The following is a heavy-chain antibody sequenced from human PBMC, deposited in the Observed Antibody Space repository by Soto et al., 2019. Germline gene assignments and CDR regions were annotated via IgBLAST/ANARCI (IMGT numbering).Heavy chain of an antibody. Sequence: GGSLRLSCAASGFTFSSYSMNWVRQAPGKGLEWVSSISSRSSYKYYADSVKGRFTISRDNAKNSLYLQMNSLRAEDTAVYYCARDLNRGYYGSGSYGMDVWGQGTTVTVSS. J-gene: IGHJ6*02. D-gene: IGHD3-10*01. CDR1: GFTFSSYS. V-gene: IGHV3-21*01. CDR2: ISSRSSYK. CDR3: ARDLNRGYYGSGSYGMDV.